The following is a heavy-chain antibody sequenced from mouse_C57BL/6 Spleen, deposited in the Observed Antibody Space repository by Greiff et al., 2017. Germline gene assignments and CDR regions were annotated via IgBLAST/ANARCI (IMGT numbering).Heavy chain of an antibody. Sequence: VQLQQSGPGLVKPSQSLSLTCSVTGYSITSGYYWNWIRQFPGNKLEWMGYISYDGSNNYNPSLKNRISITRDTSKNQFFLKLNSVTTEATATYYCTRLSTMVTTRYFDVWGTGTTVTVSS. CDR2: ISYDGSN. J-gene: IGHJ1*03. CDR3: TRLSTMVTTRYFDV. D-gene: IGHD2-2*01. CDR1: GYSITSGYY. V-gene: IGHV3-6*01.